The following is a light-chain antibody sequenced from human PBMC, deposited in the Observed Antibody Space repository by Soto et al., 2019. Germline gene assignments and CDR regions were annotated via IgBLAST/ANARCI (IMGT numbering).Light chain of an antibody. CDR1: QGISRS. CDR3: QQADTFPIT. Sequence: DIQMTQSPSSVSASVGDRVTISCQASQGISRSLAWYQQKPGKAPKLLIYAASSLQSGVPSRFSGSGFGTDFTLTISSLQPEDSAIYYCQQADTFPITFGQGTRLEN. V-gene: IGKV1D-12*01. J-gene: IGKJ5*01. CDR2: AAS.